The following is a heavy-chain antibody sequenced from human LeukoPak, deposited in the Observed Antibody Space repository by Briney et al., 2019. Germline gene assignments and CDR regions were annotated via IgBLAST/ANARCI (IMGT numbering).Heavy chain of an antibody. CDR1: GFTVSSNY. D-gene: IGHD2-2*01. J-gene: IGHJ2*01. CDR3: AREKISCSSTSCRVNWYFDL. CDR2: IYSGGST. Sequence: GGSLRLSCAASGFTVSSNYMSWVRQAPGKGLEWVSVIYSGGSTYYADSVKGRFTISRDNSKNTLYLQMNSLRAEDTAVYYCAREKISCSSTSCRVNWYFDLWGRGTLVTVSS. V-gene: IGHV3-53*01.